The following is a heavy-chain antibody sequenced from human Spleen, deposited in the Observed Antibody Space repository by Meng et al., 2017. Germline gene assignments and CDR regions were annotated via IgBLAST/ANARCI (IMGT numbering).Heavy chain of an antibody. CDR3: AREGQSGDYYDSSGYADY. CDR1: GFTFSSYW. CDR2: IKQDGTDK. J-gene: IGHJ4*02. V-gene: IGHV3-7*01. Sequence: GESLKIFCAASGFTFSSYWMTWDRRAPGKGLEWVANIKQDGTDKYYVDSVKGRFTISRDNAKNSLYLQMSSLRAGYTAVYYCAREGQSGDYYDSSGYADYWGQGTLVTVSS. D-gene: IGHD3-22*01.